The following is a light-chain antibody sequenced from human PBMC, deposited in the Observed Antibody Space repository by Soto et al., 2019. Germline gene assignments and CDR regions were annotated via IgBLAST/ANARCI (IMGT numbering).Light chain of an antibody. J-gene: IGKJ4*01. Sequence: DIQMTQSPSSLSASVGDRVTITCRASQSISSYLNWYQQKPGKAPKLLIYAASSLQSGVPSRFSGSGSGTDFTLTISRLQPEDFATYYCQPSYSTPPTFGGGTKVEIK. V-gene: IGKV1-39*01. CDR1: QSISSY. CDR2: AAS. CDR3: QPSYSTPPT.